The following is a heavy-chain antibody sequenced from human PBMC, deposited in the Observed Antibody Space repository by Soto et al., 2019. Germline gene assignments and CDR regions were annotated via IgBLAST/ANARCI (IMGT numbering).Heavy chain of an antibody. Sequence: SGPTLVNPTQTLTLTCSFSGLSLSTSDAAVGWVRQPPGKALEWLALIYWDDDKRYSPSLKSRLTITKDTSKNQVVLTMTNMDPVDTATYYCAHLSPDSSNYYYFDYWGQGTLVTAPQ. J-gene: IGHJ4*02. CDR3: AHLSPDSSNYYYFDY. D-gene: IGHD3-22*01. CDR2: IYWDDDK. V-gene: IGHV2-5*02. CDR1: GLSLSTSDAA.